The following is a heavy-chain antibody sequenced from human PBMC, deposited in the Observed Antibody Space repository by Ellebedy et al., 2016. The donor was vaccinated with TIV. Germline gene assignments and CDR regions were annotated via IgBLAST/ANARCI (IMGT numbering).Heavy chain of an antibody. Sequence: PGGSLRLSCAASGFTFSSYWMSWVRQAPGKGLEWVANINQHESEKNYVDSVRGRFTISRDNAKNSLYLQMNSLRAEDAAVYYCARLTGGTCYCAFDIWGQGTMVTVSS. CDR3: ARLTGGTCYCAFDI. CDR2: INQHESEK. CDR1: GFTFSSYW. J-gene: IGHJ3*02. D-gene: IGHD2-15*01. V-gene: IGHV3-7*01.